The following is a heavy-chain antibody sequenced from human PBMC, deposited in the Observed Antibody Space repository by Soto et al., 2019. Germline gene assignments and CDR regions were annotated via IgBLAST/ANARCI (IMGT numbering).Heavy chain of an antibody. V-gene: IGHV1-58*01. J-gene: IGHJ4*02. CDR2: IVVGSGNT. Sequence: GASVKVSCKASGFTFTSSAVQWVRQARGQRLEWIGWIVVGSGNTNYAQKFQERVTITRDMSTSTAYMELSSLRSEDTAVYYCAADKGSGSYYDYWGQGTLVTVSS. CDR1: GFTFTSSA. CDR3: AADKGSGSYYDY. D-gene: IGHD1-26*01.